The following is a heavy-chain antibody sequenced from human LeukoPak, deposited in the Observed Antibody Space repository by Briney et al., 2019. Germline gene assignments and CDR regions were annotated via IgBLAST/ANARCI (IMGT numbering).Heavy chain of an antibody. CDR2: ISGDGGTT. CDR3: AKDRAAGTPYSWFDP. D-gene: IGHD6-13*01. V-gene: IGHV3-43*02. CDR1: GFNFGDYA. J-gene: IGHJ5*02. Sequence: GGSLRLSXAASGFNFGDYAMHWVRQAPGKGLEWVSFISGDGGTTYYADSVKGRFTISRDNSKNSLYLQMNSLRIEDTALYYCAKDRAAGTPYSWFDPWGQRTLVTVSS.